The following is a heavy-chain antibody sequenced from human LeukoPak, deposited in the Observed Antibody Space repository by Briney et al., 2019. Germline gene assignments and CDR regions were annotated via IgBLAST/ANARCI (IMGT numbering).Heavy chain of an antibody. CDR3: ARDRDGYSPFDY. J-gene: IGHJ4*02. D-gene: IGHD5-24*01. Sequence: SETLSPTCTVSDYSISTGYYWGWVRQPPGKGLEWLGSIYHTGTTYDNPSLKSRVTISVDTSKNQFSLKLTSVTAADTAIYYCARDRDGYSPFDYWGQGTLATVSS. CDR2: IYHTGTT. CDR1: DYSISTGYY. V-gene: IGHV4-38-2*02.